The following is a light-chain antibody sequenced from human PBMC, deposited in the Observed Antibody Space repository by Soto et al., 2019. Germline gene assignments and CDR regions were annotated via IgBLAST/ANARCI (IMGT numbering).Light chain of an antibody. CDR3: PQRSNWPPR. Sequence: EIVLTQSPATLSLSPGERATLSCRASQSISIYLAWYQQKAGHAPRLLIYDSSKRATGIPARFSGSGSGTDITLTISSLEPEDFAVYYCPQRSNWPPRFGGGTTLEIK. V-gene: IGKV3-11*01. J-gene: IGKJ4*02. CDR2: DSS. CDR1: QSISIY.